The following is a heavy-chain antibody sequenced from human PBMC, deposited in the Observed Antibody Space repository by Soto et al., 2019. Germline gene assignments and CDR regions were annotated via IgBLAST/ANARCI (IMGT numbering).Heavy chain of an antibody. CDR1: GYTFTSYD. Sequence: QVQLVQSGAEVKKPGASVKVSCKASGYTFTSYDINWVRQATGQGLEWMGWMNPNSGNTGDAQKFQGRVTMTRNTSISTAYMELSSLRSEDTAVYYCARIKGDNCSGGSCYFWFDPWGQGTLVTVSS. CDR2: MNPNSGNT. J-gene: IGHJ5*02. D-gene: IGHD2-15*01. V-gene: IGHV1-8*01. CDR3: ARIKGDNCSGGSCYFWFDP.